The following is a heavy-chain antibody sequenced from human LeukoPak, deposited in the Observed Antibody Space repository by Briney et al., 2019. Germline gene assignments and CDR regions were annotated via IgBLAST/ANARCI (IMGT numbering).Heavy chain of an antibody. CDR1: GFTFSSYA. CDR2: ISGSGGST. CDR3: AKTGGVRFLEWLLYFDY. D-gene: IGHD3-3*01. Sequence: GGSLRLSCAASGFTFSSYAMSWVRQAPGKGLEWVSAISGSGGSTYYADSVKGRFTISGDNSKNTLYLQMNSLRAEDTAVYYCAKTGGVRFLEWLLYFDYWGQGTLVTVSS. V-gene: IGHV3-23*01. J-gene: IGHJ4*02.